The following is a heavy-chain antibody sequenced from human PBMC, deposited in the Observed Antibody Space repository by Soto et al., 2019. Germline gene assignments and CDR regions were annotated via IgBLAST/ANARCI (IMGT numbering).Heavy chain of an antibody. CDR1: GYTFTSYG. CDR3: ARDHHPGIAVAGTEWHY. Sequence: QVQLVQSGAEVKKPGASVKVSCKASGYTFTSYGISWVRQAPGQGLEWMGWISAYNGNTNYAQKLQGRVTMTTDTPTSTAYMELRSLRSDDTAVYYCARDHHPGIAVAGTEWHYWGQGTLVTVSS. J-gene: IGHJ4*02. D-gene: IGHD6-19*01. CDR2: ISAYNGNT. V-gene: IGHV1-18*01.